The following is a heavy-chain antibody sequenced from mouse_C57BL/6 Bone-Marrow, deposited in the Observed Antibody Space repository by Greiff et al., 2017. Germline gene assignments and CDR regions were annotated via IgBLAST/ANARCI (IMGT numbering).Heavy chain of an antibody. CDR1: GYTFTDYY. D-gene: IGHD2-2*01. V-gene: IGHV1-75*01. CDR2: IFPGSGST. CDR3: ARGRLRRNFDY. J-gene: IGHJ2*01. Sequence: VKLMESGPELVKPGASVKISCKASGYTFTDYYINWVKQRPGQGLEWIGWIFPGSGSTYYNEKFKGKATLTVDNYSSTAYMLLSSLTSEDSAVYFCARGRLRRNFDYWGQGTTLTVSS.